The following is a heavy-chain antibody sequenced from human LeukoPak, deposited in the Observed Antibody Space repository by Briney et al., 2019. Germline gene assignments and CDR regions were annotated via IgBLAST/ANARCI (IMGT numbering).Heavy chain of an antibody. CDR3: ARGDILTGYYPGKIFDY. CDR2: INPSGGST. Sequence: ASVKVSCKASGYTFTGYYMHWVRQAPGQGLEWMGIINPSGGSTSYAQKFQGRVTMTRDTSTSTVYMELSSLRSEDTAVYYCARGDILTGYYPGKIFDYWGQGTLVTVSS. CDR1: GYTFTGYY. J-gene: IGHJ4*02. V-gene: IGHV1-46*01. D-gene: IGHD3-9*01.